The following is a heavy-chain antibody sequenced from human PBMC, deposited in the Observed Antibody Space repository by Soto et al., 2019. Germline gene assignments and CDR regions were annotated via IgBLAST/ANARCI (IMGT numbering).Heavy chain of an antibody. CDR3: ARAHGPPSGCSGGSCPIPYYGSAFDI. V-gene: IGHV1-2*04. CDR2: INPNSGGT. D-gene: IGHD2-15*01. J-gene: IGHJ3*02. Sequence: GASVEVCCKDSGYTFTGCYRHWVRQAPRQGLEWMGWINPNSGGTNYAQKFQGWVTMTRDTSISTAYMELSRLRSDDTAVYYCARAHGPPSGCSGGSCPIPYYGSAFDIWGQGTMVTVSS. CDR1: GYTFTGCY.